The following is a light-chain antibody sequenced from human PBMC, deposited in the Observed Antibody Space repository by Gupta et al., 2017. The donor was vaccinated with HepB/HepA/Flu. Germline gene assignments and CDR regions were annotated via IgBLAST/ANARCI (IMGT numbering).Light chain of an antibody. CDR2: GTS. J-gene: IGKJ1*01. V-gene: IGKV3-15*01. CDR3: QQYNNWFPWT. Sequence: EIVMTQSPATLSVSPGERVNISCRASQSVRNNLAWYQQKPGQAPSLLIFGTSNSVIGLPARFSGSGSGTEFTLTISSLQSEDFAVYFCQQYNNWFPWTFGQGTRVEIK. CDR1: QSVRNN.